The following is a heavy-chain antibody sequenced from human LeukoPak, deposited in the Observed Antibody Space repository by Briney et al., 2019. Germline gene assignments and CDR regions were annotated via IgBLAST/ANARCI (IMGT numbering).Heavy chain of an antibody. CDR2: IYYSWTT. CDR1: GGSIISNSYY. J-gene: IGHJ4*02. D-gene: IGHD6-13*01. V-gene: IGHV4-39*02. Sequence: PSESLSLTSAVSGGSIISNSYYWGWIRQPPGKGLEWIGSIYYSWTTYYNPSLKSGVPISVATPKKHFSLKLSSLTAANRPAYSCARDLMGIAYRGAFYYSGQGTLVTVSS. CDR3: ARDLMGIAYRGAFYY.